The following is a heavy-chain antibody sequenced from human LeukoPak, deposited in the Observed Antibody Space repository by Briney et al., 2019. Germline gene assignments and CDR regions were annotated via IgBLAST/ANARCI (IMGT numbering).Heavy chain of an antibody. CDR3: PTRPQLWLDY. Sequence: GAPVNVSCKVSGYTLTELSMHWVRQAPGKGLEWMGGFDPEDGETIYAQKFQGRVTMTEDTSTDTAYMELGSLRSEDTAVYYCPTRPQLWLDYWGQGTLVTVSS. V-gene: IGHV1-24*01. CDR2: FDPEDGET. D-gene: IGHD5-18*01. CDR1: GYTLTELS. J-gene: IGHJ4*02.